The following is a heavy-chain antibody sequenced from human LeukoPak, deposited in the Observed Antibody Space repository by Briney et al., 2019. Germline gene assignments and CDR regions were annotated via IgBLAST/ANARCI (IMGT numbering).Heavy chain of an antibody. V-gene: IGHV3-21*01. CDR2: VNPSSNYI. CDR3: ARDHYNILTGYFSY. Sequence: GGSLRLSCAASGFTLSGYGMHWVRQAPGKGLEWVSSVNPSSNYIYYTDSVKGRFTVSRDNAKNSLFLQMNSLRAEDTAVYYCARDHYNILTGYFSYWGQGTLVAVSS. CDR1: GFTLSGYG. D-gene: IGHD3-9*01. J-gene: IGHJ4*02.